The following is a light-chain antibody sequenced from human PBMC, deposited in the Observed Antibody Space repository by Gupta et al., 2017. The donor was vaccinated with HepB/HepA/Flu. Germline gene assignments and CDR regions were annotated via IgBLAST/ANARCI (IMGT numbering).Light chain of an antibody. CDR2: LNS. J-gene: IGKJ4*01. CDR3: MQGIKSPLT. CDR1: QRLLHSNGYNY. Sequence: DIVMTQSPLSLPVTPGEPASISCRSTQRLLHSNGYNYLFWYLQKPGQSPQVLTYLNSYRASGVPDRFSGSGSGTDFTLKISRVEADDVGVYYCMQGIKSPLTFGGGTKVELK. V-gene: IGKV2-28*01.